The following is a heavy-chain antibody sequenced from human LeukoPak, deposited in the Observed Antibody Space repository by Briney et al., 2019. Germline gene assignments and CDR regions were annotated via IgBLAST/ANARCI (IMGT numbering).Heavy chain of an antibody. Sequence: GGSLRLSCAASGFTFSSYSMNWVRQAPGKGLEWVSSISSSSSYIYYADSVKGRFTISRDNAKNSLYLQMNSLRAEDTAVYYCAGSEPRPNAFDIWGQGTMVTVSS. V-gene: IGHV3-21*01. CDR1: GFTFSSYS. D-gene: IGHD3-10*01. CDR2: ISSSSSYI. J-gene: IGHJ3*02. CDR3: AGSEPRPNAFDI.